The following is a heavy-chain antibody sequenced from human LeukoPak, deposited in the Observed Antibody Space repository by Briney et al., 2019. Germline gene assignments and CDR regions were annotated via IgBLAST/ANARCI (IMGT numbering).Heavy chain of an antibody. V-gene: IGHV1-69*05. D-gene: IGHD3-10*01. Sequence: SVKVSCKASGGTFSSYAISWVRQAPGQGLEWMGRIIPIFGTANYAQKFQGRVAITTDESTSTAYMELSSLRSEDTAVYYCARDLRSGSYYNPSPFDYWGQGTLVTVSS. CDR1: GGTFSSYA. CDR3: ARDLRSGSYYNPSPFDY. CDR2: IIPIFGTA. J-gene: IGHJ4*02.